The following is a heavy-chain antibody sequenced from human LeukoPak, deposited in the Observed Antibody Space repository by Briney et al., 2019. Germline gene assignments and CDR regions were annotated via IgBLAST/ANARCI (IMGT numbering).Heavy chain of an antibody. Sequence: TGGSLRLSCAASGFTFSSYAMHWVRQAPGKGLEWVAVISYDGSNKYYADSVKGRFTISRDNSKNTLYLQMNSLRAEDTAVYYCARDRLELPYYYYYYMDVWGKGTTVTVSS. CDR2: ISYDGSNK. J-gene: IGHJ6*03. CDR1: GFTFSSYA. D-gene: IGHD1-7*01. CDR3: ARDRLELPYYYYYYMDV. V-gene: IGHV3-30*04.